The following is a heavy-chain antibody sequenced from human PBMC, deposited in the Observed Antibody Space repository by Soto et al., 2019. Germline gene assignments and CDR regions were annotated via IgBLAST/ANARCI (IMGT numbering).Heavy chain of an antibody. J-gene: IGHJ6*02. D-gene: IGHD3-3*01. CDR2: TYYRSKGYN. Sequence: QVELQQSGPGLVKPSQTLSVTCVISGDSVSSNSAAWNWIRQSPSRGLEWLGRTYYRSKGYNDYAAAVKSRIIINSDTSKNQFSLQFNSVTPEDTAVYYCARELTIVGADGFWFYYEGLDVWGQGTTVAVSS. CDR1: GDSVSSNSAA. V-gene: IGHV6-1*01. CDR3: ARELTIVGADGFWFYYEGLDV.